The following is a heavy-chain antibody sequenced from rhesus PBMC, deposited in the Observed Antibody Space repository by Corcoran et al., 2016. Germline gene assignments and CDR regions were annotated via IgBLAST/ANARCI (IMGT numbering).Heavy chain of an antibody. D-gene: IGHD1-7*02. J-gene: IGHJ4*01. V-gene: IGHV3-178*01. CDR1: GFTFSDYY. CDR3: ARDGNWNDAPFDY. CDR2: FCDGGGST. Sequence: EVQLVESEGGLAKPGGSLRLSCAASGFTFSDYYMDWVRQAPGKGLEWVSRFCDGGGSTWYADSVKGRFTISRENDKNTLYFQMNSLRAEDTAGYYCARDGNWNDAPFDYWGQGVLVTVSS.